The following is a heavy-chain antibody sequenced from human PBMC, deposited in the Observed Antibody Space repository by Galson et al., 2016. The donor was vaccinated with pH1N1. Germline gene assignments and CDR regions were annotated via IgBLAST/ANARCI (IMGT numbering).Heavy chain of an antibody. Sequence: SLRLSCAASGFTFSNFWMHWVRQAPGKGLEWVANIRQDGSEKYYLDSVKGRFAISRDNAKNSLYLQMNSITAEDTAVYYCARARFDPWGQGTLVTVSS. CDR1: GFTFSNFW. V-gene: IGHV3-7*01. J-gene: IGHJ5*02. CDR2: IRQDGSEK. CDR3: ARARFDP.